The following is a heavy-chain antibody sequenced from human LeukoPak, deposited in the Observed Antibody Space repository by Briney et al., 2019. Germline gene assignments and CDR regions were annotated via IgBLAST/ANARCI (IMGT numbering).Heavy chain of an antibody. CDR2: INPNSGGT. J-gene: IGHJ4*02. Sequence: ASVTVSCKASGCTFTGYYMHWVRQAPGQGLEWMGWINPNSGGTNYAQKFQGRVTMTRDTSISTAYMELSRLRSDDTAVYYCARDRNVAVYSSSWKTYGYWGQGTLVTVSS. V-gene: IGHV1-2*02. CDR3: ARDRNVAVYSSSWKTYGY. D-gene: IGHD6-13*01. CDR1: GCTFTGYY.